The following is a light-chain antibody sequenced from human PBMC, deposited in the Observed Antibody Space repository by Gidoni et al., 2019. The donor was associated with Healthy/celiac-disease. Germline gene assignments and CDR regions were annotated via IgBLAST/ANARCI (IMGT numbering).Light chain of an antibody. CDR3: QQLNSYPST. Sequence: DIQSTQSPSFLSASVGDRVTITCRASQGISSYLAWYQQKPGKAPKLLIYAASTLQSGVPSRFSGSGSGTEFTLTISSLQPEDFATYYCQQLNSYPSTFGPGTKVGIK. CDR2: AAS. CDR1: QGISSY. J-gene: IGKJ3*01. V-gene: IGKV1-9*01.